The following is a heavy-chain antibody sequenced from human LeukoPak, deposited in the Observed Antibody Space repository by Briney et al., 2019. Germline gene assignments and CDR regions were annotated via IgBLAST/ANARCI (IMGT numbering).Heavy chain of an antibody. CDR3: ARDYGSYEGYFDY. Sequence: ASVKVSCKASGYTFTGYYMHWVRQAPGQGLEWLGWINPNSGGTKYSQKFQGRVTMTRDTSISTAYMALSRLRSDDTAMYYCARDYGSYEGYFDYWGQGTLVTVSS. CDR2: INPNSGGT. D-gene: IGHD1-26*01. CDR1: GYTFTGYY. V-gene: IGHV1-2*02. J-gene: IGHJ4*02.